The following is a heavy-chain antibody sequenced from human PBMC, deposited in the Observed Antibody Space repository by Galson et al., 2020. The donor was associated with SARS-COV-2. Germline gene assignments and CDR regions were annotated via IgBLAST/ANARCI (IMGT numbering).Heavy chain of an antibody. CDR3: ATADHYYGSSGFDY. Sequence: TGGSLRLSCVASGFTYRGNWMHWVRQAPGKGLVWVSRINSDGYSTSYADSVMGRFTISRDIARNTLYLQMNSLRPEDTAVYYCATADHYYGSSGFDYWGLGTLVTVSS. V-gene: IGHV3-74*01. CDR2: INSDGYST. D-gene: IGHD3-22*01. J-gene: IGHJ4*02. CDR1: GFTYRGNW.